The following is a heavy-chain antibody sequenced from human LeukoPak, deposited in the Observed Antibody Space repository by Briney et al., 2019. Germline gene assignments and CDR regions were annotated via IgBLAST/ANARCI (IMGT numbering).Heavy chain of an antibody. Sequence: GGSLRLSCAAAGFTFSSFWMSWVRQAPGKGLECVASINDDGSDKYYVDSVKGRFTISRDNAKQAVYLQMNSLRAEDTAVYYCARDPVRRYDSWGQGTLVTVSS. CDR3: ARDPVRRYDS. V-gene: IGHV3-7*01. CDR1: GFTFSSFW. D-gene: IGHD3-9*01. CDR2: INDDGSDK. J-gene: IGHJ4*02.